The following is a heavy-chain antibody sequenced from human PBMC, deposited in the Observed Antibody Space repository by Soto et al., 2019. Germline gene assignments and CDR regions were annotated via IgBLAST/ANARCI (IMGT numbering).Heavy chain of an antibody. V-gene: IGHV3-11*06. D-gene: IGHD3-22*01. CDR1: GFNFSDYY. J-gene: IGHJ4*02. CDR3: ARAKDYYDSSGLGGFEY. CDR2: ISSSSSYT. Sequence: SLRLCCSASGFNFSDYYMSCIRQAPGKGLEWVSYISSSSSYTNYADSVKGRFTISRDNAKNSLYLQMNSLRAEDTAVYYCARAKDYYDSSGLGGFEYWGQGTLVTVSS.